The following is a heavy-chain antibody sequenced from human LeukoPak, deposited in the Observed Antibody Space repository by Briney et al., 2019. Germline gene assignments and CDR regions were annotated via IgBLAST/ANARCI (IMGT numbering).Heavy chain of an antibody. V-gene: IGHV3-21*01. CDR1: EFTFSSYS. D-gene: IGHD1-26*01. Sequence: KTGGSLRLSCAASEFTFSSYSMNWVRQAPGKGLEWVSSISSSSSYIYYADSVKGRFTISRDNAKNSLYLQMNSLRAEDTAVYYCARERLVAFDIWGQGTMVTVSS. J-gene: IGHJ3*02. CDR2: ISSSSSYI. CDR3: ARERLVAFDI.